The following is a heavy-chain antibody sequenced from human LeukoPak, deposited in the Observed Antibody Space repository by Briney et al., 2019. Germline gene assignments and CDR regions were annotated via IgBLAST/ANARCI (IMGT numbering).Heavy chain of an antibody. J-gene: IGHJ4*02. CDR2: IKQDGSAK. CDR3: ARHRCSNCGDYFDY. V-gene: IGHV3-7*03. Sequence: GGSLRLSCAASGFTFSSYWMSWVRQAPGKGLEWVANIKQDGSAKYYVDSVKGRFTISRDNAKNSLYLQVDSLRAKDTAVYYCARHRCSNCGDYFDYWGQGTLVTVSS. CDR1: GFTFSSYW. D-gene: IGHD4-17*01.